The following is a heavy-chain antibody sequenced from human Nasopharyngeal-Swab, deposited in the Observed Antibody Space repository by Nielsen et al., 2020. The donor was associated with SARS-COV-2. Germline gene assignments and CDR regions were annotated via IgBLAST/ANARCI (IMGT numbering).Heavy chain of an antibody. CDR2: TYYRSKWYN. Sequence: WIRQSQSRGLEWLGRTYYRSKWYNDYAVSVKSRITINPDTSKNQFSLHLNSVTPEETAVYYCARARGAYGDYYYYYYTDVWGKGTTVTVSS. J-gene: IGHJ6*03. V-gene: IGHV6-1*01. D-gene: IGHD4-17*01. CDR3: ARARGAYGDYYYYYYTDV.